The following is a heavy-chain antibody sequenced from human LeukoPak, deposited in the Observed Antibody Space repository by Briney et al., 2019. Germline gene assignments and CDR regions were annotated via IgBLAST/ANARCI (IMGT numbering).Heavy chain of an antibody. CDR3: ARELHLGITMVRGVIVPRFGP. J-gene: IGHJ5*02. V-gene: IGHV1-2*06. CDR2: INPNSGGT. CDR1: GYTFTGYY. Sequence: ASVKVSCKASGYTFTGYYMHWVRQAPGQGLEWMGRINPNSGGTNYAQKFQGRVTMARDTSISTAYMELSRLRSDDTAVYYCARELHLGITMVRGVIVPRFGPWGQGTLVTVSS. D-gene: IGHD3-10*01.